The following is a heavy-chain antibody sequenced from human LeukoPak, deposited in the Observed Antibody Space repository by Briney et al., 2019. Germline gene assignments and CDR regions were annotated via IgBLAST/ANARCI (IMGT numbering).Heavy chain of an antibody. CDR3: ARDPYSGSYPPAVYYYYMDV. Sequence: GGSLRLSCAASGFTFSSYNMNWVRQAPGKGLEWVSSTTSSSSYIYYADSVKGRFTISRDNAKNSLYLQMDSLRAEDTVVYYCARDPYSGSYPPAVYYYYMDVWGKGTTVTVSS. J-gene: IGHJ6*03. CDR1: GFTFSSYN. V-gene: IGHV3-21*06. CDR2: TTSSSSYI. D-gene: IGHD1-26*01.